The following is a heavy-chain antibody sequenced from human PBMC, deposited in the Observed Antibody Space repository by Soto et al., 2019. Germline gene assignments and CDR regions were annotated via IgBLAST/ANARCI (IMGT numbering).Heavy chain of an antibody. CDR2: IIPIFGTA. V-gene: IGHV1-69*13. D-gene: IGHD6-19*01. CDR3: ARERGGAVAGSNYYYYYGMDV. J-gene: IGHJ6*02. Sequence: VKVSCKASGGNFSSYAISWVRQAPGQGLEWMGGIIPIFGTAHYAQKFQGRVTITADKSTSTAYMELSSLRSEDTAVYYCARERGGAVAGSNYYYYYGMDVWGQGTTVTVSS. CDR1: GGNFSSYA.